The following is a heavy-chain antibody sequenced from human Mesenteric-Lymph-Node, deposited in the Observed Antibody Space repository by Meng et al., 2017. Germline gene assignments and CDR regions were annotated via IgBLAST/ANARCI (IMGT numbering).Heavy chain of an antibody. CDR2: INPNSGGT. D-gene: IGHD2-15*01. Sequence: ASVKVSCKASGYNFAGNYMHWVRQAPGQGLEWMGWINPNSGGTKYAQNLQGRVTMTRDTSTSTVYMELSSLASNDTGIYYCARRCSGGNCYYFDPGGQGTLVTVSS. CDR3: ARRCSGGNCYYFDP. V-gene: IGHV1-2*02. J-gene: IGHJ5*02. CDR1: GYNFAGNY.